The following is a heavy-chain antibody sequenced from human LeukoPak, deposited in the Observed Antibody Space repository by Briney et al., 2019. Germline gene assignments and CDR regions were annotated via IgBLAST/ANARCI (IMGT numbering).Heavy chain of an antibody. CDR3: AKVGGYSGYVTGYYYMDV. CDR2: ISSSGSTI. J-gene: IGHJ6*03. CDR1: GFTFSSYE. V-gene: IGHV3-48*03. Sequence: GGSLRLSCAASGFTFSSYEMNWVRQAPGKGLEWVSYISSSGSTIYYADSVKGRFTISRDNAKNSLYLQMNSLRVEDTAVYYCAKVGGYSGYVTGYYYMDVWGKGTTVTVSS. D-gene: IGHD5-12*01.